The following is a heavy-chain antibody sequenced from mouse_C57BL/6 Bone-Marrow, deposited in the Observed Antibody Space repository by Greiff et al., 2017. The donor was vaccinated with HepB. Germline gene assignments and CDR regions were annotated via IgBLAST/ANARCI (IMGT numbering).Heavy chain of an antibody. D-gene: IGHD2-4*01. V-gene: IGHV1-9*01. J-gene: IGHJ3*01. CDR1: GYTFTGYW. Sequence: QVQLKQSGAELMKPGASVKLSCKATGYTFTGYWIEWVKQRPGHGLEWIGEILPGSGSTNYNEKFKGKATFTADPSSNTAYMQLSSLTTEDSAIYYCARRDDYDVFAYWGQGTLVTVSA. CDR2: ILPGSGST. CDR3: ARRDDYDVFAY.